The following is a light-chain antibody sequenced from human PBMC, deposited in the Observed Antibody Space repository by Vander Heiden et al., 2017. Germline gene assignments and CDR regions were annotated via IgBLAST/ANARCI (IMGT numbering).Light chain of an antibody. CDR1: SSNIGSNY. V-gene: IGLV1-44*01. J-gene: IGLJ3*02. Sequence: QSVLTQPPSASGTPGQRVTISCSGSSSNIGSNYVYWYQHLPGTAPKLLIYTNNQRPSGVPDRFSDSKSGTSASLAISGLQSEDEADYYCAAWDHSLHVCVFGGGTKLTVL. CDR2: TNN. CDR3: AAWDHSLHVCV.